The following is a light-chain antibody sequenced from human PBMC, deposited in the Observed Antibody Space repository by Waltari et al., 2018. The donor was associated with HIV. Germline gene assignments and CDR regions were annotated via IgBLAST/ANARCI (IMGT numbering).Light chain of an antibody. CDR1: QSVSSTY. CDR3: QQYGSSSLT. V-gene: IGKV3-20*01. J-gene: IGKJ4*01. Sequence: YPGTLCLSPGERATLSCRASQSVSSTYLAWYQQKPGQAPRLLIYGASSRATGIPDRFSGSGSGTDFTLTISRLEPEDFAVYYCQQYGSSSLTFGGGTKVEIK. CDR2: GAS.